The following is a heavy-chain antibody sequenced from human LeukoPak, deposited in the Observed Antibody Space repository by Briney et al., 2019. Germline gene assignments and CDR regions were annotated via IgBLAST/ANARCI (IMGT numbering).Heavy chain of an antibody. D-gene: IGHD2-15*01. CDR1: GYSFSSHG. V-gene: IGHV5-51*01. CDR2: INPADSVT. CDR3: ARRYCSGGTCYYFDY. J-gene: IGHJ4*02. Sequence: GESLKISCEASGYSFSSHGIVWVRQMPGKGLEWMGIINPADSVTIYSPSFQGQVTTSADKSITTAYLQWSSLKASDTAMYYCARRYCSGGTCYYFDYWGQGALVTVSS.